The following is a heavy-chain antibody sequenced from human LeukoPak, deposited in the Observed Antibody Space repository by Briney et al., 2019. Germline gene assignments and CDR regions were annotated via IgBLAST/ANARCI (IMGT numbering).Heavy chain of an antibody. J-gene: IGHJ4*02. CDR2: FDGNGPNA. D-gene: IGHD2-8*02. CDR1: GFTFSSFA. Sequence: GGSLRLSCAASGFTFSSFAMTWVRQAPGKGLEWVSGFDGNGPNAYYADSVKGRWTISRDNSRNTLYLEMNSLRPEDTAIYYCAKPRTTGLGWAQFDYWGQGSLVTVSS. V-gene: IGHV3-23*01. CDR3: AKPRTTGLGWAQFDY.